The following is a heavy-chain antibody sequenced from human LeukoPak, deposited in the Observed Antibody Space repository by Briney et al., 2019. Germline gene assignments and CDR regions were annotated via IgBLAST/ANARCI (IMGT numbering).Heavy chain of an antibody. CDR3: ARGRSGYHMAPCY. CDR2: INPSGGST. CDR1: GYTFTGYY. V-gene: IGHV1-46*01. Sequence: ASVKVSCKASGYTFTGYYMHWVRQAPGQGLEWMGIINPSGGSTSYAQKFQGRVTMTRDTSTRTVYMELRSLRSEDTAVYYCARGRSGYHMAPCYWGQGTLVTVSS. D-gene: IGHD3-3*01. J-gene: IGHJ4*02.